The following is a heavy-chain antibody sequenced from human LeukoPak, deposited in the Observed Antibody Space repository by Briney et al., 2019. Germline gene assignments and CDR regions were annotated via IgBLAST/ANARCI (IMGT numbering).Heavy chain of an antibody. D-gene: IGHD3-22*01. J-gene: IGHJ3*02. CDR1: GFTFDDYG. V-gene: IGHV3-20*04. CDR3: ARSYDSTLLGAFDI. Sequence: PGGSLRLSCAASGFTFDDYGMSWVRQAPGKGPEWVSGINWNGGSTGYAASVKGRFTISRENAKDSLYLQMNSLRAEDTALYYCARSYDSTLLGAFDIWGQGTMVTVSS. CDR2: INWNGGST.